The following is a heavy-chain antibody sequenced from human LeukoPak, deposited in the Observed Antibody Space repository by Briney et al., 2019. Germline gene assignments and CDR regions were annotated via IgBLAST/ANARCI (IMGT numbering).Heavy chain of an antibody. J-gene: IGHJ4*02. D-gene: IGHD3-22*01. V-gene: IGHV3-53*01. Sequence: GGSLRLSCAASGFTVSSNYMSWVRQAPGKGLEWVSVLYTGGGTDHADSVKGRFTISRDNSKNTLSLQMNSLRVEDTAIYYCTRSGYRHPYHFDSWGQGTLVTVSS. CDR2: LYTGGGT. CDR3: TRSGYRHPYHFDS. CDR1: GFTVSSNY.